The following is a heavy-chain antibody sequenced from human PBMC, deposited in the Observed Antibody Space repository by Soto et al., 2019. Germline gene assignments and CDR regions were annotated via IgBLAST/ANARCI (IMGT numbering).Heavy chain of an antibody. D-gene: IGHD2-2*01. Sequence: QLQLQESGPGLVKPSETLSLTCTVSGGSISSSSYYWGWIRQPPGKGLEWIGSIYYSGSTYYNPSLKSRVTISVDTSKNQFSLKLSSVTAADTAVYYCARPYCSSTSCYAGAFDIWGQGTMVTVSS. CDR3: ARPYCSSTSCYAGAFDI. J-gene: IGHJ3*02. CDR1: GGSISSSSYY. V-gene: IGHV4-39*01. CDR2: IYYSGST.